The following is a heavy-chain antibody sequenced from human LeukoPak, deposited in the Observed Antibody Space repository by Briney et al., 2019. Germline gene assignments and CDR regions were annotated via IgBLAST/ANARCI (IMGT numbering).Heavy chain of an antibody. CDR3: AGDLPR. CDR1: GFTFSSYE. Sequence: GGSLRLSCAASGFTFSSYEMSWVRQAPGKGLEWASYISSSGGTVKYADSVKGRFTISRDNAKNSLYLQMNSLRAEDTAVYYCAGDLPRWGQGTLVTVSS. V-gene: IGHV3-48*03. CDR2: ISSSGGTV. J-gene: IGHJ4*02.